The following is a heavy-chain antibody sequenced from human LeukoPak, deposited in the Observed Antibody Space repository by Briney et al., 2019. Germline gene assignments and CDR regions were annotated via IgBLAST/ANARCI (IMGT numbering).Heavy chain of an antibody. V-gene: IGHV4-59*08. CDR2: FYDSGDF. J-gene: IGHJ3*02. CDR3: ARLLRPGGRKGDCFDI. D-gene: IGHD2-21*01. CDR1: GGSITGHH. Sequence: SETLSLTCTVSGGSITGHHWTWIRQPPGTGLEWIGYFYDSGDFNYNPSLKSRVTISMDMSNNQFSLRMSSVTAADTAMYYCARLLRPGGRKGDCFDIWGQGTMVTVSS.